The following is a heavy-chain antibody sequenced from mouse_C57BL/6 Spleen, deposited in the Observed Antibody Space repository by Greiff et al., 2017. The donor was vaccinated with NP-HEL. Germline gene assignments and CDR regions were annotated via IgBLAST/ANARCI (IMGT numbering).Heavy chain of an antibody. CDR1: GYTFTDYY. J-gene: IGHJ4*01. CDR2: INPNNGGT. CDR3: ARTLITTVVRYYAMDY. Sequence: VQLKQSGPELVKPGASVKISCKASGYTFTDYYMNWVKQSHGKSLEWIGDINPNNGGTSYNQKFKGKATLTVDKSSSTAYMELRSLTSEDSAVYYCARTLITTVVRYYAMDYWGQGTSVTVSS. V-gene: IGHV1-26*01. D-gene: IGHD1-1*01.